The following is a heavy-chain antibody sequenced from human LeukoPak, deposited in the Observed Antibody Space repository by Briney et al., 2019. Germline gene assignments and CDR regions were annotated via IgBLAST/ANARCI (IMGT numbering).Heavy chain of an antibody. Sequence: PGGPLRLSCAASGSTFSTFITYDFNWFRQAPGKGLEWVSYMSSSGATVYYADSVKGRFTVSRDNAKNSLYLQMNSLRAEDTAIYYCARDLGSGAYTFDIWGQGTMVTVSS. D-gene: IGHD3-16*01. CDR3: ARDLGSGAYTFDI. CDR2: MSSSGATV. J-gene: IGHJ3*02. CDR1: GSTFSTFI. V-gene: IGHV3-48*03.